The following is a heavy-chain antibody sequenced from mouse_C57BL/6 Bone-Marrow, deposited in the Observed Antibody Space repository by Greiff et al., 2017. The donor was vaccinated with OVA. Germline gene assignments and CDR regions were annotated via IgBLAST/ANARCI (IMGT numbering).Heavy chain of an antibody. CDR2: IDPEDGET. CDR1: GFNIQDYY. V-gene: IGHV14-2*01. CDR3: ASSYWDDYFDY. J-gene: IGHJ2*01. Sequence: SGAELVKPGASVKLSCTASGFNIQDYYMHWVKQRTEQGLEWIGRIDPEDGETKYAPQFPGKATITADTSSNTAYLQLSSLTSEDTAVYYCASSYWDDYFDYWGQGTTLTVAA. D-gene: IGHD4-1*01.